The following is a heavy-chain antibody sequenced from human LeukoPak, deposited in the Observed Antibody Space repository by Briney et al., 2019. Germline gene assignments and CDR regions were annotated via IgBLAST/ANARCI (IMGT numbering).Heavy chain of an antibody. CDR3: ARRKNYSGSYAFDY. V-gene: IGHV4-34*01. D-gene: IGHD1-26*01. CDR1: GGSFSGYY. Sequence: SETLSLNCAVYGGSFSGYYWSWIRQPPGKGLEWIGEINHSGSTNYNPSLKSRATISVDTSKNQFSLKLSSVTAADTAVYYCARRKNYSGSYAFDYWGQGTLVTVSS. CDR2: INHSGST. J-gene: IGHJ4*02.